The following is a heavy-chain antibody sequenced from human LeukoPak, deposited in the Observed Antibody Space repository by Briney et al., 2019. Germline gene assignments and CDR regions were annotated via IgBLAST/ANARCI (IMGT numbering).Heavy chain of an antibody. CDR3: ARAGAVLDNWFDP. Sequence: ASVKVSCKASGYTFNTYGITWVRQAPGQGLEWMGWISGYNGKTKYAQKLQDRVTMTTDTCTTTAYMELRSLRSDDTAVYYCARAGAVLDNWFDPWGQGTLVTVSS. D-gene: IGHD1-14*01. CDR1: GYTFNTYG. V-gene: IGHV1-18*01. CDR2: ISGYNGKT. J-gene: IGHJ5*02.